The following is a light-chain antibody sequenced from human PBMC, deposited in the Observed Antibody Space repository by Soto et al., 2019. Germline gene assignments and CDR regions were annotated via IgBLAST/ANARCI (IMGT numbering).Light chain of an antibody. CDR3: QQSFNTLT. CDR2: SAS. V-gene: IGKV1-39*01. J-gene: IGKJ4*01. CDR1: QSISTY. Sequence: DIQMTQSPSSLSASVGDRVTITCRASQSISTYLSWYQHRPGKAPKLLIYSASTLQSGVPPRFSGSASGTDFTLTISSLQHDDFATYYCQQSFNTLTFGGGTKVEIK.